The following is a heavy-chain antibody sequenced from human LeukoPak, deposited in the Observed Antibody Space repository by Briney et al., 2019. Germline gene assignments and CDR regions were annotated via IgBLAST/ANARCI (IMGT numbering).Heavy chain of an antibody. J-gene: IGHJ6*02. CDR3: GRGLVYVGEAPYYYTVMDV. CDR1: GGSFSGYY. V-gene: IGHV4-34*01. Sequence: SETLSLTCAVYGGSFSGYYWSWIRQPPGKGLEWIGEINHSGSTNYNPSLKSRVTISVDTSKNQFSLKLSSVTAADTAVYYFGRGLVYVGEAPYYYTVMDVWGQGTTAPVPS. D-gene: IGHD1-14*01. CDR2: INHSGST.